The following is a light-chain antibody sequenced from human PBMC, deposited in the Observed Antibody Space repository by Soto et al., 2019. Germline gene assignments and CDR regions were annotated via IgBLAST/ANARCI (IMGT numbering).Light chain of an antibody. CDR2: KAS. V-gene: IGKV1-5*03. J-gene: IGKJ5*01. Sequence: DIQMTQSPSTLPASVGDRVTITCRASQSISSWLAWYQQKPGKAPKLLNYKASSLESGVPSRFSGSGSGTEFTLTISSLQPDDFATYYCQQYNSYSITFGQGTRLEIK. CDR3: QQYNSYSIT. CDR1: QSISSW.